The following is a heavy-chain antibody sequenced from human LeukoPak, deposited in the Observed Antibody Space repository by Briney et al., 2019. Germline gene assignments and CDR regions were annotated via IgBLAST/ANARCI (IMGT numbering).Heavy chain of an antibody. CDR3: ARVWPGDMIVPD. D-gene: IGHD3-22*01. CDR1: GGSISSHY. V-gene: IGHV4-59*11. CDR2: IYYSGST. Sequence: SETLSLTCTVSGGSISSHYWSWIRQPPGKGLEWIGYIYYSGSTNYNPSLKSRVTISVDTSKNQFSMKLSSVTAADTAVYYCARVWPGDMIVPDWGQGTLVTVSS. J-gene: IGHJ4*02.